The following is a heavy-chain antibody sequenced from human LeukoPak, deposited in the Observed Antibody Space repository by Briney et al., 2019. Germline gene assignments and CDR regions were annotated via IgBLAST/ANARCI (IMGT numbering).Heavy chain of an antibody. D-gene: IGHD5-24*01. J-gene: IGHJ4*02. V-gene: IGHV3-43*01. CDR2: ISWDGGST. CDR1: GFTFGDYT. Sequence: PGGSLRLSCAASGFTFGDYTMHWVRQAPGKGLEWVSLISWDGGSTYYADSVKGRFTISRDNSKNSLYLQMNSLRTEDTALYYCAKTSEMATITPPFDYWGQGTLVTVSS. CDR3: AKTSEMATITPPFDY.